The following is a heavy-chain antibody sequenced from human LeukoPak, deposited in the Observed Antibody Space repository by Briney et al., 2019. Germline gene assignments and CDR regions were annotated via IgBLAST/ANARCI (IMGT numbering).Heavy chain of an antibody. CDR1: GYTFTSHY. V-gene: IGHV1-46*01. J-gene: IGHJ4*02. CDR3: ARDMGYTTGWYYFDY. CDR2: INPNTNNR. Sequence: ASVTVSCKTSGYTFTSHYMHWVRQAPGQGLEWMGIINPNTNNRDYAQRFQGRVTMTRDTSTRTVYMELSDLRSEDTAVYYCARDMGYTTGWYYFDYWGQGTLVTVSS. D-gene: IGHD6-19*01.